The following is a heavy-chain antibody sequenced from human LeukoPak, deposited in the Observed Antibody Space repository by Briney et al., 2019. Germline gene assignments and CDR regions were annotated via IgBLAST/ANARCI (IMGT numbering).Heavy chain of an antibody. CDR3: ARTRYDFWSGYYPGGAFDI. V-gene: IGHV3-23*01. CDR1: GFTFSSYA. D-gene: IGHD3-3*01. Sequence: GGSLRLSCAASGFTFSSYAMSWVRQAPGKGLEWVSAISGSGGSTYYADSVKGRFTISRDNSKNTLYLQMNSLRAEDTAVYYCARTRYDFWSGYYPGGAFDIWGQGTMVTVSS. J-gene: IGHJ3*02. CDR2: ISGSGGST.